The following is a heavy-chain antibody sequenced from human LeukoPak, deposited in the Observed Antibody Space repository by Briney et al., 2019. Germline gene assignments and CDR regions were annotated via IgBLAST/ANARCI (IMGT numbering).Heavy chain of an antibody. CDR3: ARHLGLWFGELEYAFDI. CDR2: IYYSGST. V-gene: IGHV4-39*01. J-gene: IGHJ3*02. D-gene: IGHD3-10*01. Sequence: SETLSLTCTVSGGSISSSSYYWGWIRQPPGKGLEWIGSIYYSGSTYYNPSLKSRVTISVDTSKNQFSLKLSSVTAADTAVYYCARHLGLWFGELEYAFDIWGQGTMVTVSS. CDR1: GGSISSSSYY.